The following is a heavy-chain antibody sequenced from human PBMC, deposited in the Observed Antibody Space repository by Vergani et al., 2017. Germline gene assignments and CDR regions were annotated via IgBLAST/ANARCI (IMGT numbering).Heavy chain of an antibody. V-gene: IGHV3-48*04. Sequence: EVQLVESGGGLVQPGGSLRLSCAASGFTFSSYSMNWVRQAPGKGLEWVSYISSSSSTIYYADSVKGRFTISRDNANNSLYLQMNSLRAEDTAVYYCARDIGDGGNSPAPNWFDPWGQGTLVTVSS. CDR3: ARDIGDGGNSPAPNWFDP. CDR1: GFTFSSYS. D-gene: IGHD4-23*01. J-gene: IGHJ5*02. CDR2: ISSSSSTI.